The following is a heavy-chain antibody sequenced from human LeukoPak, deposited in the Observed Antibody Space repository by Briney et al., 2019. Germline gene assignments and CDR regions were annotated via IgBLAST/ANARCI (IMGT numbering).Heavy chain of an antibody. D-gene: IGHD3-10*01. V-gene: IGHV3-73*01. CDR1: GFTFSGSA. CDR3: TSPIWSYYYYMDV. CDR2: IRSKANSYAT. Sequence: VQPGGYLKLSCAASGFTFSGSAMHCVRQASGKGLEWVGRIRSKANSYATAYAASVKGRFTISRDDSKNTAYLQMNSLKTEDTAVYYCTSPIWSYYYYMDVWGKGTTVTVSS. J-gene: IGHJ6*03.